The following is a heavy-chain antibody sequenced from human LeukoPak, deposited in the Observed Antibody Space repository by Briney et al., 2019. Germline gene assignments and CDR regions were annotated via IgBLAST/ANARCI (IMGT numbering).Heavy chain of an antibody. Sequence: ASVKVCCKASGYTFTSYDINWVRQATGQGLEWMGWMNPNSGNTGYAQKFQGRVTMTRNTSISTAYMELSSLRSEDTAVYYCATTGTAMVMGDAFDIWGQGTMVTVSS. V-gene: IGHV1-8*01. J-gene: IGHJ3*02. CDR2: MNPNSGNT. CDR3: ATTGTAMVMGDAFDI. CDR1: GYTFTSYD. D-gene: IGHD5-18*01.